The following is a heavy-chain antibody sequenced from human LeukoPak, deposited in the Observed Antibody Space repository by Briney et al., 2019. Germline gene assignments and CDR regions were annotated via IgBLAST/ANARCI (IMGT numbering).Heavy chain of an antibody. D-gene: IGHD3-3*01. V-gene: IGHV1-46*01. CDR1: GYTFTGYY. J-gene: IGHJ6*03. CDR3: ARVFGSGYYYYYYMDV. Sequence: ASVKVSCKASGYTFTGYYMHWVRQAPGHGLEWMGIINPSGTSTSYAQKFQGRVTMTTDTSTSTAYMELRSLRSDDTAVYYCARVFGSGYYYYYYMDVWGKGTTVTVSS. CDR2: INPSGTST.